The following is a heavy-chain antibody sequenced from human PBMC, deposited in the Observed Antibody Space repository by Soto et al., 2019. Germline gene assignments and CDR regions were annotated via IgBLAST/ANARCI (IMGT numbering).Heavy chain of an antibody. V-gene: IGHV4-4*07. Sequence: TLSLTCTVPGASISGFYWSWIRKSAGKGLEWIGRIYATGTTDYNPSLKSRVMMSVDTSKKQFSLKLRSVTAADTAVYYCVRDGTKTLRDWFDPWGQGISVTASS. CDR3: VRDGTKTLRDWFDP. J-gene: IGHJ5*02. CDR1: GASISGFY. CDR2: IYATGTT. D-gene: IGHD1-1*01.